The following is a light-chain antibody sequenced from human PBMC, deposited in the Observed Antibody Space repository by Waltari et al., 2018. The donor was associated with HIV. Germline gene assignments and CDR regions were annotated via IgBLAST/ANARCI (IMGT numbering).Light chain of an antibody. J-gene: IGLJ3*02. CDR1: ELAHKY. CDR3: QAWDSGTVV. Sequence: SFELTQPPSVSVSSGQTANIACSGNELAHKYVSWYQQRSGQSPLLVMFQDSKRPSGIPERFSGSNSGNTATLTITEAQPLDEGQYSCQAWDSGTVVFGGGT. V-gene: IGLV3-1*01. CDR2: QDS.